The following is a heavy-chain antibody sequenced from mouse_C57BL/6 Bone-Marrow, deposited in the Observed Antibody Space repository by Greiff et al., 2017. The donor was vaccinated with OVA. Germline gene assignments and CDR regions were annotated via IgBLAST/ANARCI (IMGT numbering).Heavy chain of an antibody. V-gene: IGHV1-26*01. Sequence: VQLQQSGPELVKPGASVKISCKASGYTFTDYYMNWVKQSHGKSLEWIGDINPNNGGTSYNQKFKGKATLTVDKSSSTAYMELRSLTSEDSAVYYCADTAQALWFAYWGQGTLVTVSA. CDR3: ADTAQALWFAY. J-gene: IGHJ3*01. CDR1: GYTFTDYY. D-gene: IGHD3-2*02. CDR2: INPNNGGT.